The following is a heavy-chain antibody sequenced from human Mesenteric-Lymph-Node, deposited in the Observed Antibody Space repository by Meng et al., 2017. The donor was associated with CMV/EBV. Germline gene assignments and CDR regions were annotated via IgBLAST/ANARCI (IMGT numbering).Heavy chain of an antibody. J-gene: IGHJ5*02. CDR3: ARDNLNPEGFDP. CDR1: GYPFTDFY. Sequence: QVQLVQSRAEVANPGAAVMVPCKDAGYPFTDFYLHWVRQAPGQGREWMGRINPNSGVSNSAQNFQGRVTMTRETSISTAYMELGRLTSDDTAVYYCARDNLNPEGFDPWGQGTLVTVSS. V-gene: IGHV1-2*06. CDR2: INPNSGVS. D-gene: IGHD5-24*01.